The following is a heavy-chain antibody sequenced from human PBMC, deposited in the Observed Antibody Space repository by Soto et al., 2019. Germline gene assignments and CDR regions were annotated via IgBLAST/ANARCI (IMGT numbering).Heavy chain of an antibody. D-gene: IGHD3-10*01. CDR2: ISGSGGST. CDR3: AKDYGLLWFGGWFDP. V-gene: IGHV3-23*01. J-gene: IGHJ5*02. CDR1: GFTFSSYA. Sequence: PGGSLRLSCAASGFTFSSYAMSWVRQAPGKGLEWVSAISGSGGSTYYADSVKGRFTISRDNSKNTLYLQMNSLRAEDTAVYYCAKDYGLLWFGGWFDPWGQGPLVTVSS.